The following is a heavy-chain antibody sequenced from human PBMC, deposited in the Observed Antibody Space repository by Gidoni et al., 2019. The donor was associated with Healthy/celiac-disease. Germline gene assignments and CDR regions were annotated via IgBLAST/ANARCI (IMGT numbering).Heavy chain of an antibody. V-gene: IGHV5-51*01. CDR2: IYPGDSDT. Sequence: EVQLVQSGAEEKKPGESLKISCKGSGYSLTSYWIGWVRQVPVKGLELMGIIYPGDSDTRYIPSFQGQVTISADKSISTAYLQWSSLKASDTAMYYCARQPSRGAEDYWGQGTLVTVSS. CDR1: GYSLTSYW. CDR3: ARQPSRGAEDY. J-gene: IGHJ4*02.